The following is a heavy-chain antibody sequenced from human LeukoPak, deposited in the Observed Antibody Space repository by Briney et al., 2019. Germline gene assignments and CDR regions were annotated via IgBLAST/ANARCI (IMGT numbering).Heavy chain of an antibody. CDR2: IYYSGGT. J-gene: IGHJ3*02. D-gene: IGHD3-3*01. CDR3: ARLSYYDFWSGYRNDAFDI. CDR1: GGSISSSSYY. Sequence: PSETLSLTCTVSGGSISSSSYYWGWIRQPPGKGLEWIGSIYYSGGTYYNPSLKSRVTISVDTSKNQFSLKLSSVTAADTAVYYCARLSYYDFWSGYRNDAFDIWGQGTMVTVSS. V-gene: IGHV4-39*01.